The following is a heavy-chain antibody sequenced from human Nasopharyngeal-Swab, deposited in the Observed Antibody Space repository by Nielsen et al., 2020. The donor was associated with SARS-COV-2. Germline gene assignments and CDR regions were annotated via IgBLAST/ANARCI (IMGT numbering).Heavy chain of an antibody. D-gene: IGHD3-3*01. CDR3: ARDGLDYDFWSAYFMDV. V-gene: IGHV3-21*01. CDR2: ISSSSSYI. J-gene: IGHJ6*02. CDR1: GFTFNNYN. Sequence: GESLKIPCAASGFTFNNYNFNWVRQAPGKGLEWVSSISSSSSYIYYADSVKGRFTIYSLYLQMNSLRAEDTAVYYCARDGLDYDFWSAYFMDVWGQGTTVTVSS.